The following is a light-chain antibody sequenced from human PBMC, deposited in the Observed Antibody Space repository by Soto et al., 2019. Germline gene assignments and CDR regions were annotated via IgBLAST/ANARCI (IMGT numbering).Light chain of an antibody. CDR2: NND. J-gene: IGLJ1*01. CDR3: AACDDSLNGFYV. V-gene: IGLV1-44*01. Sequence: QSVLTQPPSASGTPGQRVTISCSGSSSNIGTNTVNWYLQLPGTAPKLLIYNNDQRPSGVPERFSGSKSGTSASLAFSGLQSEDEANYYCAACDDSLNGFYVFGSGTNLTVL. CDR1: SSNIGTNT.